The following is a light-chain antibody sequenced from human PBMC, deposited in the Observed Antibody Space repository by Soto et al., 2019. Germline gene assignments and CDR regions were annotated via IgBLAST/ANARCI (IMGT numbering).Light chain of an antibody. CDR2: GAS. J-gene: IGKJ1*01. CDR3: QHYDDSPPWT. V-gene: IGKV3-20*01. Sequence: EVVLTQSPGTLSLSPGERATLSCRASQSVSSSYLAWYQQKPGQAPRLLIYGASNTATGIQDRFSGSGSGTDFTLTISRLEAEDCAVYYCQHYDDSPPWTFGQGTKVEIK. CDR1: QSVSSSY.